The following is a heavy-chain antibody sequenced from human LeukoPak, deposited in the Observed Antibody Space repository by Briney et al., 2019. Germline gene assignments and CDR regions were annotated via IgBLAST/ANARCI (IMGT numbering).Heavy chain of an antibody. CDR1: GGSISSSSDY. CDR2: IYYSGST. Sequence: PSETLSLTCTVSGGSISSSSDYWGWIRQPPGKGLEWIGSIYYSGSTYYNPSLKSRVTISVDTSKNQFSLKLSSVTAADTAVYYCARDSYGSVGYWGQGTLVTVSS. D-gene: IGHD5-18*01. V-gene: IGHV4-39*01. CDR3: ARDSYGSVGY. J-gene: IGHJ4*02.